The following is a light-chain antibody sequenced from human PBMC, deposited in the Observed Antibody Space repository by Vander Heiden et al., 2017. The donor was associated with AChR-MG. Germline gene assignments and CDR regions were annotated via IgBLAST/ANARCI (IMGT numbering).Light chain of an antibody. J-gene: IGKJ1*01. V-gene: IGKV3-20*01. CDR3: QQDGTSPGT. CDR1: QGVRSRF. Sequence: DIALTQSPCTLSFSPGDRATLSCRARQGVRSRFLAWYQQKPGQAPRLLLYAASSRATGIPERFSDSGSGADFTLTISSLEPEDFAVYFCQQDGTSPGTFGQGTKVEIK. CDR2: AAS.